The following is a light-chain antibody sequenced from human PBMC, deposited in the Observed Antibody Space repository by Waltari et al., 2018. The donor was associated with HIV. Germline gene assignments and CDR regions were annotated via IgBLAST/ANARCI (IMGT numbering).Light chain of an antibody. CDR1: SGGIGSTY. CDR3: QSYDGTTVV. J-gene: IGLJ2*01. V-gene: IGLV6-57*01. CDR2: EDS. Sequence: NFILTQSHSVSESPGKTVTIPCTHSSGGIGSTYIQWYQQRPGRSPDTVIYEDSQRPSGVPNRFSGSVDSSSNSASLTISGLKTEDEADYFCQSYDGTTVVFGGGTRLTVL.